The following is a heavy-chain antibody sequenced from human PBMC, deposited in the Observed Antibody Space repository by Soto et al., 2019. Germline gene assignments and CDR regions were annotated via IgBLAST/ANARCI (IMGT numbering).Heavy chain of an antibody. Sequence: QLHLQESGPGLVKPSETLSLTCSVSGGSVTSSTYYWGWIRQPPGKVLEWIGNIYYSGSTYFNPSLKSRVTISVDTSKNQFSLRLSSVTATDTAVYYCARLSAITKGRCFDPWGQGTLVTVSS. D-gene: IGHD1-20*01. J-gene: IGHJ5*02. V-gene: IGHV4-39*01. CDR3: ARLSAITKGRCFDP. CDR2: IYYSGST. CDR1: GGSVTSSTYY.